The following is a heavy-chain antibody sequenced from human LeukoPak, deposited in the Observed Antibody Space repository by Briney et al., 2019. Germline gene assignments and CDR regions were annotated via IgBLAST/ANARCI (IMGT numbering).Heavy chain of an antibody. CDR1: GGSISSYY. CDR2: IYYSGST. Sequence: PSDTLSLTCTVSGGSISSYYWSWIRQPPGKGLEWIGYIYYSGSTNYNPSLKSRVNISVDTCKNQFSLKLSSVSAADTAVYYCARGRGITMIVVVITTSHSNWLDPWGQGTLVTVSS. J-gene: IGHJ5*02. CDR3: ARGRGITMIVVVITTSHSNWLDP. V-gene: IGHV4-59*12. D-gene: IGHD3-22*01.